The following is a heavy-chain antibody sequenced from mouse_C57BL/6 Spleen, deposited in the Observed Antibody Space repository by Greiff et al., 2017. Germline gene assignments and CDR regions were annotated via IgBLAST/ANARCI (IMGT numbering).Heavy chain of an antibody. CDR1: GYAFSSYW. CDR2: IYPGDGDT. J-gene: IGHJ4*01. V-gene: IGHV1-80*01. Sequence: QVQLKQSGAELVKPGASVKISCKASGYAFSSYWMNWVKQRPGKGLEWIGQIYPGDGDTNYNGKFKGKATLTADKSSSTAYMQLSSLTSEDSAVYFCARCYEGDAMDYWGQGTSVTVSS. D-gene: IGHD2-3*01. CDR3: ARCYEGDAMDY.